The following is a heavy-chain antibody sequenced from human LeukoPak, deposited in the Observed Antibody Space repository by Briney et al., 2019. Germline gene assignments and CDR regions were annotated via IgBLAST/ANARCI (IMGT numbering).Heavy chain of an antibody. Sequence: ESGPTLVNPTQTLTLTCTFSGFSLSTSGMRVSWIRQPPGKALEWLARIDWDDDKFYSTSLKTRLTISKDTSKNQVVLTMTNMDPVDTATYYCARNSGSYLPFDYWGQGTLVTVSS. D-gene: IGHD1-26*01. CDR1: GFSLSTSGMR. CDR2: IDWDDDK. CDR3: ARNSGSYLPFDY. V-gene: IGHV2-70*04. J-gene: IGHJ4*02.